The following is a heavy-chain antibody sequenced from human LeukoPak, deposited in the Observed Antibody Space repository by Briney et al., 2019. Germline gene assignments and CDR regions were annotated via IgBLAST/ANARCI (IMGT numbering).Heavy chain of an antibody. CDR1: GGSISTGGYY. CDR2: IYYSGST. J-gene: IGHJ4*02. Sequence: SETLSLTCTVSGGSISTGGYYWSWIRQHPEKGLEWIGYIYYSGSTYYNPSLKSRVTMSEDTSTNQFSLKLSSVTAADTAVYYCVRGRGDYYDSSGGYYFDFWGQGTLVTVSS. D-gene: IGHD3-22*01. V-gene: IGHV4-31*03. CDR3: VRGRGDYYDSSGGYYFDF.